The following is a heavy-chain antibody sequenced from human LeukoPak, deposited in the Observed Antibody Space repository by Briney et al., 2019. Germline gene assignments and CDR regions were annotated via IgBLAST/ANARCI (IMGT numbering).Heavy chain of an antibody. D-gene: IGHD3-22*01. V-gene: IGHV3-48*01. J-gene: IGHJ4*02. CDR2: ISSSSSTI. CDR3: ARGFHRYSYDSGAYSVY. Sequence: GGSLRLSCAASGFTFSSYSMNWVRQAPGKGLEWVSYISSSSSTIYYADSVKGRFTISRDNAKNSLYLQMNSLRAEDTAVYYCARGFHRYSYDSGAYSVYWGQGTLVTVSS. CDR1: GFTFSSYS.